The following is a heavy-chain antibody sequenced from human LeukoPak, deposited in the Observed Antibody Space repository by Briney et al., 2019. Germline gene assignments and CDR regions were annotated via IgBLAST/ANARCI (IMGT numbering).Heavy chain of an antibody. CDR3: ARDLGVPAAEHNWNYVPWWFDP. D-gene: IGHD1-7*01. J-gene: IGHJ5*02. Sequence: SVKVSCKASGGTFSSYAISWVRQAPGQGLEWMGGIIPIFGTANYAQKFQGRVTITADESTSTAYMELSSLRSEDTAVYYCARDLGVPAAEHNWNYVPWWFDPWGQGTLATVSS. CDR1: GGTFSSYA. V-gene: IGHV1-69*13. CDR2: IIPIFGTA.